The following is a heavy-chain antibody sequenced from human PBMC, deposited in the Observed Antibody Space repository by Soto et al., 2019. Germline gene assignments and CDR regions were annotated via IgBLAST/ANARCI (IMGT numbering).Heavy chain of an antibody. J-gene: IGHJ4*02. D-gene: IGHD6-13*01. CDR1: GYTFTSYG. CDR3: ARSRSRSWYFTAGGFDY. V-gene: IGHV1-18*01. Sequence: QVQLVQSGAEVKKPGASVKVSCKASGYTFTSYGISWVRQAPGQGLEWMGWISAYNGNTKYAQKLQGRVTMTTDTSTSTAYMELRSLSSDDTAVYYCARSRSRSWYFTAGGFDYWGQGTLVNVSS. CDR2: ISAYNGNT.